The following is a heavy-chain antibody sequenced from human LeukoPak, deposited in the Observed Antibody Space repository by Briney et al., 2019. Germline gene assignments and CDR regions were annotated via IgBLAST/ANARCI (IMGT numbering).Heavy chain of an antibody. D-gene: IGHD3-3*01. CDR3: GAFWSGYFSFDY. CDR2: IYHSGST. Sequence: SETLSLTCAVSGYSIGSGYYWGWIRQPPGKGLEWIGSIYHSGSTYYNPSLKSRVTISVDTSKNQFSLKLSSVTAADTAVYYCGAFWSGYFSFDYWGQGTLVTVSS. J-gene: IGHJ4*02. CDR1: GYSIGSGYY. V-gene: IGHV4-38-2*01.